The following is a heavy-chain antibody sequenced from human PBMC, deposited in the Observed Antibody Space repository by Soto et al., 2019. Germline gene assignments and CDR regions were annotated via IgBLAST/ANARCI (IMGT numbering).Heavy chain of an antibody. CDR1: VYTFTSYG. CDR2: ISAYNGNT. CDR3: ARAPSEVVINSVWYFQH. Sequence: ASVKVSCKASVYTFTSYGISWGRQAPGQGLEWMGWISAYNGNTNYAQKLQGRVTMTTDTSTSTAYMELRSLRSDDTAVYYCARAPSEVVINSVWYFQHWGQGTLVTVSS. D-gene: IGHD3-22*01. J-gene: IGHJ1*01. V-gene: IGHV1-18*01.